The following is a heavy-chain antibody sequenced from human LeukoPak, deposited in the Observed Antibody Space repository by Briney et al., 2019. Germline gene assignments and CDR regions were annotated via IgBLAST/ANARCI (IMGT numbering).Heavy chain of an antibody. D-gene: IGHD3-10*01. J-gene: IGHJ4*02. V-gene: IGHV3-30*02. Sequence: GGSLRLSCAASGFTFSSYGMHWVRQAPGKGLEWVAFIRYDGSNKYYADSVKGRFTISRDNSKNTLYLQMNSLRAEDTAVYYCAKDPFRGGWFGELPNWGQGTLVTVSS. CDR3: AKDPFRGGWFGELPN. CDR1: GFTFSSYG. CDR2: IRYDGSNK.